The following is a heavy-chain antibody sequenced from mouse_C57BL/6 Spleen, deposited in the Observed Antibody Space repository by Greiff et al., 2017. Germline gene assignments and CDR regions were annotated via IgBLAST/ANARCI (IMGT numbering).Heavy chain of an antibody. J-gene: IGHJ2*01. Sequence: QVHVKQPGAELVMPGASVKLSCKASGYTFTSYWMHWVKQRPGQGLEWIGEIDPSDSYTNYNQKFKGKSTLTVDKSSSTAYMQLSSLTSEDSAVYYCASGGYSNYDYWGQGTTLTVSS. CDR2: IDPSDSYT. V-gene: IGHV1-69*01. CDR3: ASGGYSNYDY. D-gene: IGHD2-5*01. CDR1: GYTFTSYW.